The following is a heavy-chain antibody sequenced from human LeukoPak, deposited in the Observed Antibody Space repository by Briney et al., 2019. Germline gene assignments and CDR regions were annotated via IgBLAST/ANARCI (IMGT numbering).Heavy chain of an antibody. Sequence: PSETLSLTCTVSGGSISSYCWSWIRQPPGKGLEWIGYIYYSGSTNYNPSLKSRVTISVDTPKNQFSLKLSSVTAADTAVYYCARAGDYVWGSYHDYWGQGTLVTVSS. D-gene: IGHD3-16*02. V-gene: IGHV4-59*01. J-gene: IGHJ4*02. CDR1: GGSISSYC. CDR3: ARAGDYVWGSYHDY. CDR2: IYYSGST.